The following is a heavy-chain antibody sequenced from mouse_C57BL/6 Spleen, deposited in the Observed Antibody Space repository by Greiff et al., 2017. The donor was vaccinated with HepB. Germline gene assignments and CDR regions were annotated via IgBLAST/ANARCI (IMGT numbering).Heavy chain of an antibody. CDR3: ARNYYGSSYETYYFDY. J-gene: IGHJ2*01. CDR2: INPSNGGT. V-gene: IGHV1-53*01. Sequence: VQLQQPGTELVKPGASVKLSCKASGYTFTSYWMHWVKQRPGQGLEWIGNINPSNGGTNYNEKFKSKATLTVDKSSSTAYMQLSSLTSEDSAVYYCARNYYGSSYETYYFDYWGQGTTLTVSS. D-gene: IGHD1-1*01. CDR1: GYTFTSYW.